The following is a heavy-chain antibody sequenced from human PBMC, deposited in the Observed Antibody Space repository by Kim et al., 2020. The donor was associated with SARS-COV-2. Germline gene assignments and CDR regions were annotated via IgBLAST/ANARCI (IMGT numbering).Heavy chain of an antibody. CDR3: TRVNPIAGGWYDAFDI. V-gene: IGHV3-73*01. D-gene: IGHD6-19*01. CDR1: GFTFSGST. J-gene: IGHJ3*02. Sequence: GGSLRLSCAASGFTFSGSTMHWVRQASGKGLEWVGRIRSKANSYATAYAASVKNRFTISRDDSKNTAYLQMNSLKTEDTAVYYCTRVNPIAGGWYDAFDIWGQGTMGTGSS. CDR2: IRSKANSYAT.